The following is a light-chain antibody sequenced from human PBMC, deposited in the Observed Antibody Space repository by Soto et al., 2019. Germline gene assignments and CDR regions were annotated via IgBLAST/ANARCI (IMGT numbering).Light chain of an antibody. CDR3: QQYNSFSFT. V-gene: IGKV1-5*01. J-gene: IGKJ3*01. Sequence: DIPMTQSPSTLSASVGDRVTITCRASQSISNWLAWYQQKPGKAPKLLIYHASSLESGVPSRFSGSGSGTEFTLTISSLQPDDFATYHCQQYNSFSFTFGPGTKVDLK. CDR1: QSISNW. CDR2: HAS.